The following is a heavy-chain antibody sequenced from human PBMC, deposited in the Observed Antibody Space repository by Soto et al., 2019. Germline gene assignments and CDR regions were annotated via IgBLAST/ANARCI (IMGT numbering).Heavy chain of an antibody. J-gene: IGHJ4*02. D-gene: IGHD1-26*01. V-gene: IGHV1-69*02. CDR3: AAVYSGSYAPPHY. Sequence: SVKVSCKASGGTFSSYTISWVRQAPGQGLEWMGRIIPILGIANYAQKFQGRVTITADKSTSTAYMELSSLRSEDTAVYYCAAVYSGSYAPPHYWGQGTLVTVSS. CDR2: IIPILGIA. CDR1: GGTFSSYT.